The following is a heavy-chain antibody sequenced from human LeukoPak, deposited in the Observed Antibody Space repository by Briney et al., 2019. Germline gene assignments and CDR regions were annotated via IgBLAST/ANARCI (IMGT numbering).Heavy chain of an antibody. Sequence: GGSLRLSCAASGFTFSNYDMHWVRQAPGKGLVWVSRINTDGSSTSYADSVKGRFTISRDNAKNTLYLQMNSLRAEDTAVYYCARDMAAYCGGDCYPDYWGQGTLVTVSS. CDR1: GFTFSNYD. D-gene: IGHD2-21*01. CDR3: ARDMAAYCGGDCYPDY. CDR2: INTDGSST. J-gene: IGHJ4*02. V-gene: IGHV3-74*01.